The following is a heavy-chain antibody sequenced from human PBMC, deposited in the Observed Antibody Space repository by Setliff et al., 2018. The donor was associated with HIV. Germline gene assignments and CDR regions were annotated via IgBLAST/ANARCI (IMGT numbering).Heavy chain of an antibody. CDR3: AKLLPAADMAREIDS. CDR2: IYYSGST. Sequence: SETLSLTCTVSGDSISSIDYYWGWIRQPPGEGLEWIGSIYYSGSTNYNPSLKSRVTMSLDTSKNQFSLKLISVSAADTAVYYCAKLLPAADMAREIDSWGQGTLVTVSS. J-gene: IGHJ4*02. CDR1: GDSISSIDYY. D-gene: IGHD2-2*01. V-gene: IGHV4-39*01.